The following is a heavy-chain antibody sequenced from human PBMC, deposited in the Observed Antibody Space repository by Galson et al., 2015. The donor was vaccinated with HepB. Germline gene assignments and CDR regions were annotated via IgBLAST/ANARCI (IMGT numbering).Heavy chain of an antibody. V-gene: IGHV4-34*01. CDR2: INHSGST. Sequence: ETLSLTCAVYGGSFSGYYWSWIRQPPGKGLEWIGEINHSGSTNYNPSLKSRVTISVDTSKNQFSLKLSSVTAADTAVYYCARGLGRGYSSRSFVYYYYYGMDVWGQGTTVTVSS. CDR3: ARGLGRGYSSRSFVYYYYYGMDV. J-gene: IGHJ6*02. CDR1: GGSFSGYY. D-gene: IGHD6-13*01.